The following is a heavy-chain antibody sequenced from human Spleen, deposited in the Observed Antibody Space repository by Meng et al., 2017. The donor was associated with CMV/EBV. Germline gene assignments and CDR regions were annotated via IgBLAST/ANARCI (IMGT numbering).Heavy chain of an antibody. Sequence: VQLMQGGGGLLKPSGALSLTCAVHGGSFSGYYWSWIRQPPGKGLEWIGEINHSGSTNYNPSLKSRVTISVDTSKNQFSLKLSSVTAADTAVYYCASDCSGGSCYYVYWDQGTLVTVSS. J-gene: IGHJ4*02. CDR2: INHSGST. CDR3: ASDCSGGSCYYVY. D-gene: IGHD2-15*01. CDR1: GGSFSGYY. V-gene: IGHV4-34*01.